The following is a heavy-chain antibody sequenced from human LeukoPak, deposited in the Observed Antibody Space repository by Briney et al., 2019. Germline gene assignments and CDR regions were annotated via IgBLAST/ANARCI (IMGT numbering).Heavy chain of an antibody. Sequence: PGGSLRLSCAASGFTFSSYEMKWVRQAPGKGLEWVSYISSGGSTTYYADSVKGRFTISRDNGKNSLYLQMNSLRAEDTAVYYCARVQQPIRIQGYYYGMDVWGQGTTVTVSS. CDR3: ARVQQPIRIQGYYYGMDV. CDR1: GFTFSSYE. CDR2: ISSGGSTT. J-gene: IGHJ6*02. V-gene: IGHV3-48*03. D-gene: IGHD6-13*01.